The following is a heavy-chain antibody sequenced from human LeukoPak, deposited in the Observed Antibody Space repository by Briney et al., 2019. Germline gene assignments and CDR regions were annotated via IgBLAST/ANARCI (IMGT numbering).Heavy chain of an antibody. CDR3: ARDRVGSGWPRPYYFEK. D-gene: IGHD6-19*01. Sequence: GASVKVSCKPSGYAFTGYYIDWLRQAPGQGLEWMGRINPNTGATIYAQRFQGRVTMTRDTSINTAYMELSTLTSDDTGVYYCARDRVGSGWPRPYYFEKWGQGTLVTVSS. J-gene: IGHJ4*02. CDR1: GYAFTGYY. V-gene: IGHV1-2*05. CDR2: INPNTGAT.